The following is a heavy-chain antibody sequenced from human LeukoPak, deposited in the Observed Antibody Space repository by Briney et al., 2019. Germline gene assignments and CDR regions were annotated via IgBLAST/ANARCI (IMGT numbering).Heavy chain of an antibody. CDR2: IYYSGST. Sequence: SETLSHTCTVSGGSISSYYWSWIRQPPGKGLEWIGYIYYSGSTNYNPSLKSRVTISVDTSKNQFSLKLSSVTAADTAVYYCARHGGRYYDSSGYFPPGDAFDIWGQGTMVTVSS. V-gene: IGHV4-59*08. CDR1: GGSISSYY. D-gene: IGHD3-22*01. J-gene: IGHJ3*02. CDR3: ARHGGRYYDSSGYFPPGDAFDI.